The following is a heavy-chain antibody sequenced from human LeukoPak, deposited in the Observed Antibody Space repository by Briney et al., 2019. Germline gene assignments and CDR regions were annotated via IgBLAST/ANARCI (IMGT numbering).Heavy chain of an antibody. CDR1: GYTFTSYY. D-gene: IGHD2-15*01. CDR2: INPSGGST. CDR3: ARTRYCSGGSCYSGPLDY. V-gene: IGHV1-46*01. J-gene: IGHJ4*02. Sequence: ASVKVACKASGYTFTSYYMHWVRRAPGQGLEWMGIINPSGGSTSYAQKFQGRVTMTRDTSTSTVYMELSSLRSEDTAVYYCARTRYCSGGSCYSGPLDYWGQGTLVTVSS.